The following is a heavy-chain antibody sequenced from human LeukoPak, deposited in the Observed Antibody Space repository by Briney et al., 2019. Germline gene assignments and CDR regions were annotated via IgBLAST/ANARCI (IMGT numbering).Heavy chain of an antibody. Sequence: GGSLRLSCAAPGFTFSSYWMSWVRQAPGKGLEWVANIKQDGSEKFYVDSVKGRFTISRDNAKNSLYLQMNSLRAEDTAVYYCARDNPRSGPLDYWGQGTLVTVSS. D-gene: IGHD1-14*01. CDR2: IKQDGSEK. J-gene: IGHJ4*02. CDR3: ARDNPRSGPLDY. CDR1: GFTFSSYW. V-gene: IGHV3-7*01.